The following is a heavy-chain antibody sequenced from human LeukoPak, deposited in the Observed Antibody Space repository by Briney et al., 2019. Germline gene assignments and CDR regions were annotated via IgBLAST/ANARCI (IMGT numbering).Heavy chain of an antibody. Sequence: SETLSLICAVYGGSFSGYFWNWIRQPPGKGLEWIGEINHSGSTNYNPSLKRRVTISVDTSKNQFSLKLSSVTAADTAVYYCARGLQAYSSSWYALVNWFDPWGQGTLVTVSS. J-gene: IGHJ5*02. CDR3: ARGLQAYSSSWYALVNWFDP. CDR2: INHSGST. D-gene: IGHD6-13*01. CDR1: GGSFSGYF. V-gene: IGHV4-34*01.